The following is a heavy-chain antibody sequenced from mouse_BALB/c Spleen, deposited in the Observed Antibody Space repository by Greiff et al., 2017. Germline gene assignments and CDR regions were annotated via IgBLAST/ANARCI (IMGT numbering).Heavy chain of an antibody. CDR2: INSNGGST. CDR3: ARGGDYDDYAMDY. CDR1: GFTFSSYG. V-gene: IGHV5-6-3*01. Sequence: EVQRVESGGGLVQPGGSLKLSCAASGFTFSSYGMSWVRQTPDKRLELVATINSNGGSTYYPDSVKGRFTISRDNAKNTLYLQMSSLKSEDTAMYYCARGGDYDDYAMDYWGQGTSVTVSS. J-gene: IGHJ4*01. D-gene: IGHD2-4*01.